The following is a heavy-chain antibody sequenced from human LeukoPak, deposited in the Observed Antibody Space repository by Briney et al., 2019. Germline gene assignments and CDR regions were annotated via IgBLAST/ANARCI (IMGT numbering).Heavy chain of an antibody. J-gene: IGHJ5*02. V-gene: IGHV1-18*01. CDR2: ISAYNGNT. CDR1: GYTFTSYG. CDR3: ARDFVAAAGTENWFDP. D-gene: IGHD6-13*01. Sequence: ASVKVSCKASGYTFTSYGISWVRQAPGQGLEWMGWISAYNGNTNYAQKLQGRVTTTTDTSTSTAYMELRSLRSDDTAVYYCARDFVAAAGTENWFDPWGQGTLVTVSS.